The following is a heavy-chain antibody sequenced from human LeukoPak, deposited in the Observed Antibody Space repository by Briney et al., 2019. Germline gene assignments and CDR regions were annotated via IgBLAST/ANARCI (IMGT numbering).Heavy chain of an antibody. Sequence: ASVKVSSTASGYTFTSYGISWVRQAPGQGLEWVGWISAYNGNTNYAQKLQGRVTMSTDTSTSTAYMELRSLRSDDTAVYYCARDKAPTWFDPWGQGTLVTVSS. CDR1: GYTFTSYG. CDR3: ARDKAPTWFDP. J-gene: IGHJ5*02. CDR2: ISAYNGNT. V-gene: IGHV1-18*01.